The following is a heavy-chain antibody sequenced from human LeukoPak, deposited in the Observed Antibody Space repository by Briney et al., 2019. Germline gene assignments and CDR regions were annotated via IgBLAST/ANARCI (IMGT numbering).Heavy chain of an antibody. Sequence: ASVKVSCKASGYTFTSYAMNWVRQAPGQGLEWMGIINPSGGSTSYAQKFQGRVTMTRDTSTSTVYMELSSLRSEDTAVYYCAREGVAAAGPNAFDIWGQGTMVTVSS. V-gene: IGHV1-46*01. CDR1: GYTFTSYA. D-gene: IGHD6-13*01. CDR2: INPSGGST. J-gene: IGHJ3*02. CDR3: AREGVAAAGPNAFDI.